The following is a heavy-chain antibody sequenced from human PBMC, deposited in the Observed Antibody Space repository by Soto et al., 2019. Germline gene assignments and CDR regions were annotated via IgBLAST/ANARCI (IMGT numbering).Heavy chain of an antibody. D-gene: IGHD2-21*01. CDR1: GFTVSTYG. J-gene: IGHJ4*02. Sequence: QVQLVESGGGVVQPGRSLRLSCAVSGFTVSTYGMHWVRQAPGKGLECVAVISRDGGTKYYADSVKGRFTISRDNSMNTPFLEMNSMRSDDMAVYYCPGEVESGYWGQGTLVTVSS. V-gene: IGHV3-30*03. CDR3: PGEVESGY. CDR2: ISRDGGTK.